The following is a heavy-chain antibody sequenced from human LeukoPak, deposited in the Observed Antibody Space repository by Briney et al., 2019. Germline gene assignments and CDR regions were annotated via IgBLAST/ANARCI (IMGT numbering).Heavy chain of an antibody. CDR1: GYTFTNYD. V-gene: IGHV1-8*01. J-gene: IGHJ4*02. D-gene: IGHD6-13*01. CDR3: ARGLRREQQLLRAFDY. CDR2: MNPNSGNT. Sequence: ASVKVSCKASGYTFTNYDINWVRQATGQGLEWVGWMNPNSGNTGYAQKFQGRVAMTWNTSISTAYMGLSSLRSEDTALYYCARGLRREQQLLRAFDYWGQGTLVTVSS.